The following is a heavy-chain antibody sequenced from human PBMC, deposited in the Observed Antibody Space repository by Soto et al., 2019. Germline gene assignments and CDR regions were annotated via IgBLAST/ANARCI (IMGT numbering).Heavy chain of an antibody. CDR1: GFTFSSYA. J-gene: IGHJ4*02. CDR3: AKDRDGLTYFGY. V-gene: IGHV3-23*01. Sequence: GGSLRLSCAASGFTFSSYAMSWVRQAPGKGLEWVSAISGSGGSTYYADSVKGRFTISGDNSKNTLYLQMNGLRAEDTAVYYCAKDRDGLTYFGYWGQGTLVTVSS. D-gene: IGHD2-21*02. CDR2: ISGSGGST.